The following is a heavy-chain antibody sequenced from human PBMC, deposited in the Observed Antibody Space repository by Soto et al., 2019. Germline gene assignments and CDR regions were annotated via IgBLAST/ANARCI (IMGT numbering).Heavy chain of an antibody. V-gene: IGHV1-46*01. CDR2: INPTGGST. Sequence: ASVKVSCKASGYTFTSYYIHWVRLAPGQGLEWMGIINPTGGSTVYAQNFQGRVTLTRDTSTSTVYMELSSLRSEDTAVYYCARSGYSSAFYIWGQGTMVTVSS. J-gene: IGHJ3*02. CDR1: GYTFTSYY. CDR3: ARSGYSSAFYI. D-gene: IGHD6-13*01.